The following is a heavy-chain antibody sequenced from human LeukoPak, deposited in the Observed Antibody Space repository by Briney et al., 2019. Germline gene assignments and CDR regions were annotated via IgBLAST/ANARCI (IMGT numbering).Heavy chain of an antibody. Sequence: ASVKVSCKASGGTFSSYAISWVRQAPGQGLEWRGGIIPIFGTANYAQKFQGRVTITTDESTSTAYMELSSLRSEDTAVYYCARRDDSSGYSLDSWGQGTLVTVSS. J-gene: IGHJ4*02. CDR3: ARRDDSSGYSLDS. CDR2: IIPIFGTA. CDR1: GGTFSSYA. V-gene: IGHV1-69*05. D-gene: IGHD3-22*01.